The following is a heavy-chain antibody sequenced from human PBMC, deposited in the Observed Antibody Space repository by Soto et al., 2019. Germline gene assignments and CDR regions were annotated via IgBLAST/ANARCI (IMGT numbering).Heavy chain of an antibody. D-gene: IGHD2-21*02. Sequence: ASVKVSCKASGYTFTSYYMHWVRQAPGQGLEWMGIINPSGGSTSYAQKFQGRVTMTRDTSTSTVYMELSSLRSEDTAVYYCARAYCGGDCYQDNWFDPCGQGTLVTVSS. J-gene: IGHJ5*02. CDR1: GYTFTSYY. CDR2: INPSGGST. V-gene: IGHV1-46*01. CDR3: ARAYCGGDCYQDNWFDP.